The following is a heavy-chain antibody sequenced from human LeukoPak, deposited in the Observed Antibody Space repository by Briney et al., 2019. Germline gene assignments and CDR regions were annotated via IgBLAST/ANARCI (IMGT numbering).Heavy chain of an antibody. CDR3: AREGVGAPGDY. CDR2: IWYDGSNK. Sequence: GGSLRLSCAASGFTFSSYGMHWVRQAPGKGLEWVAVIWYDGSNKYYADSVKGRFTISRDNSKNTLYLQMNSLRAEDTAVYYCAREGVGAPGDYWGQGTLVTVSS. J-gene: IGHJ4*02. D-gene: IGHD1-26*01. CDR1: GFTFSSYG. V-gene: IGHV3-33*01.